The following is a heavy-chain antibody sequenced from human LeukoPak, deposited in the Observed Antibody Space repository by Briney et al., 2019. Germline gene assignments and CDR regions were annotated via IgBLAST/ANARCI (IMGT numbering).Heavy chain of an antibody. CDR2: ISSFGSTI. J-gene: IGHJ1*01. V-gene: IGHV3-48*04. Sequence: GGSLRLSCAASGFIFSSFSMSWVRQAPGKGLEWVSYISSFGSTIYYADSVKGRFTISRDNAKNSLYLQMNSLRAEDTAVYYCARDPTDYGDYLPQYFQHWGQGTLVTVSS. D-gene: IGHD4-17*01. CDR1: GFIFSSFS. CDR3: ARDPTDYGDYLPQYFQH.